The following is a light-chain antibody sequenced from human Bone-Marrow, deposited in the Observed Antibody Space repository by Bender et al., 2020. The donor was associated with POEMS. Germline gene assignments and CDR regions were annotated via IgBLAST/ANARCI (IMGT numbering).Light chain of an antibody. CDR2: EVN. J-gene: IGLJ2*01. V-gene: IGLV2-23*02. CDR1: SSDVGNYNL. CDR3: CSYAGSTTV. Sequence: QSALTQPASVSGSPGQSITISCTGTSSDVGNYNLVSWYQHHPGRAPKLLIYEVNKWPSGVSNRFSGSQSGNTASLTISGLQAEDEADYYCCSYAGSTTVFGGGTELTVL.